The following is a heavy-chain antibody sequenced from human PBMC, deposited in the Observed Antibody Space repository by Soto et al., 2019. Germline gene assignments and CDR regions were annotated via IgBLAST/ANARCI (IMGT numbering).Heavy chain of an antibody. Sequence: QVQLQQWGAGLLKPSETLSLTCAVYGGSFSGYYWSWIRQPPGKGLEWIGEINHSGSTNYNPSLKSRVTISVDTSKNQFSLKLSSVTAADTAVYYCASPGYSYGRTFDYWGQGTLVTVSS. CDR2: INHSGST. V-gene: IGHV4-34*01. CDR3: ASPGYSYGRTFDY. D-gene: IGHD5-18*01. J-gene: IGHJ4*02. CDR1: GGSFSGYY.